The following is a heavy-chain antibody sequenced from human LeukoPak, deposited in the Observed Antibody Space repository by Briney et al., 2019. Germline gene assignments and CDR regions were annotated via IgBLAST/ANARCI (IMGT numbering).Heavy chain of an antibody. CDR3: GREGGPYRPLDY. J-gene: IGHJ4*02. CDR2: VNLQGGT. V-gene: IGHV4-4*02. CDR1: GGSISSTNW. Sequence: PSGTLSLTCGVSGGSISSTNWWSWVRQPPREGLVWFGGVNLQGGTNYNQSLMGRVAISVDHSANHISLKLTSVTAADTAVYYCGREGGPYRPLDYSGQGTLVTVAS.